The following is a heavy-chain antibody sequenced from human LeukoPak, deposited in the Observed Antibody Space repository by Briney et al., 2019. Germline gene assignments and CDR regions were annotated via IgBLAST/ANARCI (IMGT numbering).Heavy chain of an antibody. V-gene: IGHV3-53*01. CDR1: GFTVSSNY. J-gene: IGHJ2*01. CDR2: IYSGGST. D-gene: IGHD6-13*01. CDR3: AREIAAAGTSWYFDL. Sequence: GGSLRLSCAASGFTVSSNYMSWVRQAPGKGLGWVSVIYSGGSTYYADSVKGRFTISRDNSKNTLCLQMNSLRAEDTAVYYCAREIAAAGTSWYFDLWGRGTLVTVSS.